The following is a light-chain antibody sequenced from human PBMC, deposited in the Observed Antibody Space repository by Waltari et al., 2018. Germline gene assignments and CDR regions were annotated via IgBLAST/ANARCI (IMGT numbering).Light chain of an antibody. CDR3: QQYHSYPVS. CDR1: QSIADL. CDR2: KAS. J-gene: IGKJ2*03. V-gene: IGKV1-5*03. Sequence: DMQMTQSPSTLSASVGDRVTITCRASQSIADLLAWYQQRPGKAPKVLIYKASNLQTEVPSRFSGSGSWTEFTLTITSLQPDDVAAYYCQQYHSYPVSVGQGTKLEIK.